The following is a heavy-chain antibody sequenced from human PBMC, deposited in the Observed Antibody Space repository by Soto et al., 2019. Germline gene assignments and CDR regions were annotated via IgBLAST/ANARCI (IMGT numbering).Heavy chain of an antibody. CDR1: GYTFTSYG. CDR2: ISAYNGNT. Sequence: GASVKVSCKASGYTFTSYGISWVRQAPGQGLEGMGWISAYNGNTNYAQKLQGRVTMTTDTSTRTAYMELRSLRSDDTAVYYCARVGIAVAGTTQYFQHWGQGTLVTVSS. V-gene: IGHV1-18*01. CDR3: ARVGIAVAGTTQYFQH. D-gene: IGHD6-19*01. J-gene: IGHJ1*01.